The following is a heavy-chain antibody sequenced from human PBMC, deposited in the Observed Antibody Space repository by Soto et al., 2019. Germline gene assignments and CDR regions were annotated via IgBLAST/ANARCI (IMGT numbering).Heavy chain of an antibody. CDR1: GFTFSSYW. V-gene: IGHV3-7*01. CDR2: IKQDGSEK. Sequence: GGSLRLSCAASGFTFSSYWMSWVRQAPGKGLEWVANIKQDGSEKYYVDSVKGRFTISRDNAKNSLYLQMNSLRAEDTAVYYCARVAPYSSSSKCYDSSGYYSYYFDYWGQGTLVTVSS. D-gene: IGHD3-22*01. CDR3: ARVAPYSSSSKCYDSSGYYSYYFDY. J-gene: IGHJ4*02.